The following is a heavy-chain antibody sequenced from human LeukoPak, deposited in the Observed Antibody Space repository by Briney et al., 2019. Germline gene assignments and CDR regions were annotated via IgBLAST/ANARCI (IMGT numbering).Heavy chain of an antibody. Sequence: SVKVSCKASGYTFTGYYMHWVRQAPGQGLEWMGGIIPIFGTANYAQKFQGRVTITADKSTSTAYMELSSLRSEDKAVYYCARDKKGYYDSSGHYLYYYMDVWGKGTTVTVSS. CDR3: ARDKKGYYDSSGHYLYYYMDV. V-gene: IGHV1-69*06. J-gene: IGHJ6*03. CDR2: IIPIFGTA. D-gene: IGHD3-22*01. CDR1: GYTFTGYY.